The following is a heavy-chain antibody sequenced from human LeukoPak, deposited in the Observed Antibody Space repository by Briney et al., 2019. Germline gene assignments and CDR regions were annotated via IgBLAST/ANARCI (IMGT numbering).Heavy chain of an antibody. J-gene: IGHJ4*02. CDR2: ISSSSSHI. CDR3: ARDGGAYGLDY. Sequence: GGSLRLSCAASGFTFNTYTMNWVRQAPGKGLEWVSFISSSSSHIYYADSVRGRFTISRDNAKNSLFLQMNSLRPEDTAVYYCARDGGAYGLDYWSQGTLVTVS. D-gene: IGHD3-10*01. CDR1: GFTFNTYT. V-gene: IGHV3-21*01.